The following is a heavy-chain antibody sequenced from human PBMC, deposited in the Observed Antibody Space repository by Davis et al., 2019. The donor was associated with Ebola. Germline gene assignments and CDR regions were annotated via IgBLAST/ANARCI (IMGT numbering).Heavy chain of an antibody. CDR3: ARGITMVQGANWFDP. J-gene: IGHJ5*02. V-gene: IGHV1-18*01. D-gene: IGHD3-10*01. CDR1: GGTFSSYA. Sequence: AASVKVSCKASGGTFSSYAISWVRQAPGQGLEWMGWISAYNGNTNYAQKLQGRVTMTEDTSTDTAYMELRSLRSDDTAVYYCARGITMVQGANWFDPWGQGTLVTVSS. CDR2: ISAYNGNT.